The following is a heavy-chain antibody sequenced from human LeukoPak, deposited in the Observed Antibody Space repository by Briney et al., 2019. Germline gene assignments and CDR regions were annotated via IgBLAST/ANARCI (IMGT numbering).Heavy chain of an antibody. CDR2: IYHSGST. CDR3: ASYSGDQWLRRTPFDY. D-gene: IGHD5-12*01. CDR1: GVSISSSNW. V-gene: IGHV4-4*02. Sequence: SETLSLTCAVSGVSISSSNWWSWVRQPPGKGLEWIGEIYHSGSTNYNPSLKSRVTISVDKSKNQFSLKLSSVTAADTAVYYCASYSGDQWLRRTPFDYWGQGTLVTVSS. J-gene: IGHJ4*02.